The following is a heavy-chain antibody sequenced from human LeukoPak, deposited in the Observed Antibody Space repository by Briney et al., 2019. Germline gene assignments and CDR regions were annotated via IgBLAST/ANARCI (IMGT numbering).Heavy chain of an antibody. D-gene: IGHD2-2*01. CDR3: ARSLGYCSSTSCHRGVDY. CDR1: GYSISNGYY. J-gene: IGHJ4*02. CDR2: IYHSGST. V-gene: IGHV4-38-2*01. Sequence: SETLSLTCAVSGYSISNGYYWAWIRQPPGKGLEWIGSIYHSGSTYYNPSLKSRVTISVDTSKNQFSLKLSSVTAADTAVYYCARSLGYCSSTSCHRGVDYWGQGTLVTVSS.